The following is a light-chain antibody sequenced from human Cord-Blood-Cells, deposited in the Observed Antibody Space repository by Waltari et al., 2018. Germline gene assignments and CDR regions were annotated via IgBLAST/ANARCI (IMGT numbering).Light chain of an antibody. CDR2: EGS. CDR1: SSYVGSYNL. V-gene: IGLV2-23*01. CDR3: CSYAGSSTYV. J-gene: IGLJ1*01. Sequence: QSAPPQPPSVSGSPGHSITIPCTRTSSYVGSYNLVSWYQQHPGKAPNLMIYEGSKRPSGVSNRFSGSKSGNTASLTISGLQAEDEADYYCCSYAGSSTYVFGTGTKDTVL.